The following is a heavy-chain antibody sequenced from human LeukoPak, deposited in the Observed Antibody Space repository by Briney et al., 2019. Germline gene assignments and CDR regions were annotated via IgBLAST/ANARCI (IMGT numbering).Heavy chain of an antibody. V-gene: IGHV4-59*08. Sequence: SETLSLTCTVSGGSISSYYWSWIRQPPGKGLEWIGYIHYTGSTNYNPSLESRVTISVNTSKNQFSLKLSPVTAADTAMYYCARHPQWAATGSFDYWGQGTLVTVSS. CDR2: IHYTGST. J-gene: IGHJ4*02. CDR3: ARHPQWAATGSFDY. D-gene: IGHD6-13*01. CDR1: GGSISSYY.